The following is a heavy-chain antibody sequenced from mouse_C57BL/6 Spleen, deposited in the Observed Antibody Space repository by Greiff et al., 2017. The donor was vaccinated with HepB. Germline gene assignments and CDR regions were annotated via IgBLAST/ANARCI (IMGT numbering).Heavy chain of an antibody. V-gene: IGHV1-15*01. CDR2: IDPDTGGT. CDR1: GYTFTDYE. Sequence: QVQLKESGAELVRPGASVTLSCKASGYTFTDYEMHWVKQTPVHGLEWIGAIDPDTGGTAYNQKFKGKAILTADKSSSTAYMELRSLTSEDSAVYYCTRWIGRSPIYYGNRYYFDYWGQGTTLTVSS. J-gene: IGHJ2*01. CDR3: TRWIGRSPIYYGNRYYFDY. D-gene: IGHD2-1*01.